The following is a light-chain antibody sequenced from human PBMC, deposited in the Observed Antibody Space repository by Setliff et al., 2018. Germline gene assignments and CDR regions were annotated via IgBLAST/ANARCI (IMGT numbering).Light chain of an antibody. CDR3: SSYSRATTLDV. V-gene: IGLV2-14*03. CDR1: SSDIGAYNY. Sequence: QPVLAQPASVSGSPGQSITISCTGSSSDIGAYNYVAWYQQHPGKAPKLIIYDVSNRPSGVSSRFSGSQSGSTASLTISGLQAEDEADYYCSSYSRATTLDVFGTGTKVTVL. CDR2: DVS. J-gene: IGLJ1*01.